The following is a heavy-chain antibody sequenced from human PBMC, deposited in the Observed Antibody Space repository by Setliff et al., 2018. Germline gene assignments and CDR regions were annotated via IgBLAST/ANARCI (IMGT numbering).Heavy chain of an antibody. J-gene: IGHJ4*02. CDR3: ARRVGSVGIQLPDY. V-gene: IGHV1-8*02. Sequence: GASVKVSCKASGYTFTSYDINWVRQATGQGLEWMGWMNPNSGNTGYAQKFQGRVTMTRNTSISTAYMDLSSLRFEDTAMYFCARRVGSVGIQLPDYWGQGTLVTVSS. CDR1: GYTFTSYD. D-gene: IGHD5-18*01. CDR2: MNPNSGNT.